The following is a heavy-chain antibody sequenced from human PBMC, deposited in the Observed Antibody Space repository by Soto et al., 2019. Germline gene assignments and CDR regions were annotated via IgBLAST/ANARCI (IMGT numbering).Heavy chain of an antibody. CDR1: SGSFNNGGSY. V-gene: IGHV4-31*03. D-gene: IGHD3-3*01. J-gene: IGHJ6*02. CDR3: ARERATIFGAYRIDV. CDR2: ISYSGST. Sequence: QVQLQESGPGLVKPSQTLTLTCTVSSGSFNNGGSYWTRIRQHPGKGLECMGHISYSGSTSYNPSHKSRVNISGDTSKDQCTLRLSSVAAADTAVYYFARERATIFGAYRIDVWGQGTMVIVSS.